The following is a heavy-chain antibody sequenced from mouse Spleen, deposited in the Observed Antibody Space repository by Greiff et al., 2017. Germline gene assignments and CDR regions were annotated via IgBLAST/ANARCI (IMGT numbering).Heavy chain of an antibody. Sequence: VQLKESGAELVRPGTSVKVSCKASGYAFTNYLIEWVKQRPGQGLEWIGVINPGSGGTNYNEKFKGKATLTADKSSSTAYMQLSSLTSEDSAVYFCARRDYDYEEYAMDYWGQGTSVTVSS. J-gene: IGHJ4*01. CDR1: GYAFTNYL. V-gene: IGHV1-54*01. D-gene: IGHD2-4*01. CDR3: ARRDYDYEEYAMDY. CDR2: INPGSGGT.